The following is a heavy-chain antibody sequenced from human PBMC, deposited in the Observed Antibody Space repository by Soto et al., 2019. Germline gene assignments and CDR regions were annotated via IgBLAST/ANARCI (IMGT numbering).Heavy chain of an antibody. CDR3: ARYDPIHFYYYYGMDV. CDR2: ISSSSSYI. Sequence: GGSLRLSCAASGFTFSSYSMNWVRQAPGKGLEWVSSISSSSSYIYYADSVKGRFTISRDNAKNSLYLQMNSLRAEDTAVYYCARYDPIHFYYYYGMDVWGQGTTVTVSS. V-gene: IGHV3-21*01. J-gene: IGHJ6*02. CDR1: GFTFSSYS. D-gene: IGHD3-3*01.